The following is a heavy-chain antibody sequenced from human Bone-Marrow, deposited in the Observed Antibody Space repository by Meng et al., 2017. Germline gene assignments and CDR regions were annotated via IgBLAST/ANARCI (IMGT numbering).Heavy chain of an antibody. V-gene: IGHV4-31*03. CDR2: IYYSGST. J-gene: IGHJ2*01. D-gene: IGHD4-17*01. Sequence: QVKLQDPGPGLVKPSETLSPTCTVSGGSISSGNHYWSWIRQHPGKGLEYIGYIYYSGSTYYNPSLKSRVIISVDTSKNQFSLRLNSVTAADTAVYYCVSLYGDSSVWYLDLWGRGTLVTVSS. CDR3: VSLYGDSSVWYLDL. CDR1: GGSISSGNHY.